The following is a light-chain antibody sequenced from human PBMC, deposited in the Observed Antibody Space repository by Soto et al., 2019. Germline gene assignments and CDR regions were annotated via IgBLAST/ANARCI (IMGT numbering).Light chain of an antibody. CDR1: SSNIGSNY. J-gene: IGLJ2*01. Sequence: QYVLTQPPSASGTPGQRVTISCSGSSSNIGSNYVYWYQQLPGTAPNLLIYRNNQRPSGVPDRFSGSKSGTSGSLAISGLRSEDEADYYCAAWDYSLSAHVVFGGGTKLTVL. CDR2: RNN. CDR3: AAWDYSLSAHVV. V-gene: IGLV1-47*01.